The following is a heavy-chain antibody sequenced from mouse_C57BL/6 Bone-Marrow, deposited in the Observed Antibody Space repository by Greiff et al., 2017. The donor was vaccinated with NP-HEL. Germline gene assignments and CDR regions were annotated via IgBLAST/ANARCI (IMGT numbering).Heavy chain of an antibody. V-gene: IGHV1-47*01. CDR3: ARSPDYYGRAYWYFDV. CDR2: FHPYNDDT. D-gene: IGHD1-1*01. Sequence: QVQLQQSGAELVKPGASVKMSCKASGYTFTTYPIEWMKQNHGKSLEWIGNFHPYNDDTKYNEKFKGKATLTVEKSSSTVYLELSRLTSDDSAVYYCARSPDYYGRAYWYFDVWGTGTTVTVSS. CDR1: GYTFTTYP. J-gene: IGHJ1*03.